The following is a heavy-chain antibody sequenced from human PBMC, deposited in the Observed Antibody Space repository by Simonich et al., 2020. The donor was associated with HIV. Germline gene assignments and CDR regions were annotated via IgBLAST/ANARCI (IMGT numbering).Heavy chain of an antibody. CDR3: ARRRPYDFWSGYVGAFDI. CDR2: IYYSGST. Sequence: QLQLQESGPGLVKPSETLSLTCTVSGGSISSSSYYWGWIRQPPGKGLEWIGSIYYSGSTHYTPSLNSRFTISLDTSKNQFSLKLSSVTAADTAVYYCARRRPYDFWSGYVGAFDIWGQGTMVTVSS. D-gene: IGHD3-3*01. CDR1: GGSISSSSYY. V-gene: IGHV4-39*01. J-gene: IGHJ3*02.